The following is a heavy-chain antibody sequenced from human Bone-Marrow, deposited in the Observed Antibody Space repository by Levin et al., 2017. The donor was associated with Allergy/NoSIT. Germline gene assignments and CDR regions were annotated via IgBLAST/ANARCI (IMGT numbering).Heavy chain of an antibody. CDR2: ISRSSSTI. CDR1: GFTFSRYR. Sequence: ASVKVSCAASGFTFSRYRMNWVRQAPGRGLEWVSYISRSSSTISYADSVKGRFTISRDNAKNSLYLQMNSLRDEDTAVYYCARPDCSGTSCYYFFDSWGQGTLVTVSS. J-gene: IGHJ4*02. D-gene: IGHD2-2*01. V-gene: IGHV3-48*02. CDR3: ARPDCSGTSCYYFFDS.